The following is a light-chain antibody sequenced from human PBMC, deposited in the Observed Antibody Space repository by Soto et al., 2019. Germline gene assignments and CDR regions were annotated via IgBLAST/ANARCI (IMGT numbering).Light chain of an antibody. CDR1: SANIGSNY. V-gene: IGLV1-51*01. CDR3: GAWDGSLSVVL. J-gene: IGLJ2*01. CDR2: DSD. Sequence: QSVLTQPPSVSAAPGQKVTISCSGSSANIGSNYVSWYQQFPGTAPNLVIYDSDRRPSEIPDRFSGSKSGTSATLDITGLQTGDEADYYCGAWDGSLSVVLFGGGTKVTVL.